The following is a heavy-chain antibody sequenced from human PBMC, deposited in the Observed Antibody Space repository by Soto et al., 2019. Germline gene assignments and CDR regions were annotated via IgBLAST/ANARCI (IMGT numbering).Heavy chain of an antibody. CDR1: GFTFSSYS. Sequence: EVQLVESGGGLDKPGGSLRLSCAASGFTFSSYSMNWVRQAPGKGLEWVSSISSSSSYIYYADSVKGRFTISRDNAKNSLYLQMNSLRAEDTAVYYCARVEAVADSYYYGMDVWGQGTTVTVSS. D-gene: IGHD6-19*01. V-gene: IGHV3-21*01. CDR2: ISSSSSYI. CDR3: ARVEAVADSYYYGMDV. J-gene: IGHJ6*02.